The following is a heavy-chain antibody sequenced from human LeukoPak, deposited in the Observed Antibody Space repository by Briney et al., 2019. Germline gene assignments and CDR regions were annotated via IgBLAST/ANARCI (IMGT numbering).Heavy chain of an antibody. CDR1: GFTFSSYG. V-gene: IGHV3-33*01. D-gene: IGHD2-2*01. Sequence: GRSLRLSCAASGFTFSSYGMHWVRQAPGKGLEWVAVLWFDGNNKYYADSVKGRFTISRDNSKNTLSLQMNSLRAEDTAVYYCARERLREVPEYHFDYWGQGTLVTVSS. CDR3: ARERLREVPEYHFDY. J-gene: IGHJ4*02. CDR2: LWFDGNNK.